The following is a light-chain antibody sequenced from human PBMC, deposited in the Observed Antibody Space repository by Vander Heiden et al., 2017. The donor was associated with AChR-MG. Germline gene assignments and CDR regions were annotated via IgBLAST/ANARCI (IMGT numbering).Light chain of an antibody. V-gene: IGLV3-21*04. CDR2: HQS. Sequence: SSLLTQPPSASVAPGETASATPEGSNIGDNSDHWSQLRPRQAQPLLLLHQSDGPSGMPVRFAGPTSGKTATLAIRRVGAGDEAEYCCKVWDSLGDPPLVFGGGTKLTVL. CDR3: KVWDSLGDPPLV. CDR1: NIGDNS. J-gene: IGLJ2*01.